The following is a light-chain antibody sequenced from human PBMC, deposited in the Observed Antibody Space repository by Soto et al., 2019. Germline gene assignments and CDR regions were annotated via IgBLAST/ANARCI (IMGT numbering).Light chain of an antibody. CDR1: NIGSKS. Sequence: SYELTQPPSVSVAPGKTARITCGGNNIGSKSVHWYQQKPGQAPVLVIYYDSDRPSGIPERFSSSNSGNTATLTISRVEAGDEADYYCQVWDSSSDHHVVFGGGTKLTVL. J-gene: IGLJ2*01. V-gene: IGLV3-21*04. CDR3: QVWDSSSDHHVV. CDR2: YDS.